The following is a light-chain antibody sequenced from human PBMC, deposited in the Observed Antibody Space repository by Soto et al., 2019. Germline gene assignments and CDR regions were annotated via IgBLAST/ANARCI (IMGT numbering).Light chain of an antibody. V-gene: IGLV1-40*01. Sequence: QSVLTQPPSVSGAPGQRVIISCTGSSSNIGAGYDVHWYQQLPGTAPRLLIYDNNNRPSGVPARFSVSKSDTSASLAITGLRPEDEADYYCQSYDSSLSGSYVFGTGTKVTVL. CDR2: DNN. J-gene: IGLJ1*01. CDR3: QSYDSSLSGSYV. CDR1: SSNIGAGYD.